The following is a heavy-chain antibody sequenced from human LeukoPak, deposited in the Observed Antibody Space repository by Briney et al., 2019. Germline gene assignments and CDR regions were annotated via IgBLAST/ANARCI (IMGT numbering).Heavy chain of an antibody. J-gene: IGHJ6*03. CDR3: ARGVSRGYSYGRYYMDV. V-gene: IGHV4-34*01. CDR2: INHSGST. Sequence: SETLSLTCAVYGGSFSGYYWSWIRQPPGKGLEWIGEINHSGSTNNNPSLKSRVTISVDKSKNQISLKLSSVTAADTAVYYCARGVSRGYSYGRYYMDVWGKGTTVTVSS. D-gene: IGHD5-18*01. CDR1: GGSFSGYY.